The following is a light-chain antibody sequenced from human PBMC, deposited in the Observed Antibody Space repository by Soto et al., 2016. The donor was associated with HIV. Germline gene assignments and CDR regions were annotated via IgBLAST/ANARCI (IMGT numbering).Light chain of an antibody. Sequence: SYVLTQPPSVSVAPGKTARITCGGDNIGRNTVHWYQQKPGQAPVLVVYDDSDRPSGIPERFSGSKSGNTATLTINRVEAGDEADYFCQVWDSASGHVVFGGGTKLPVL. CDR1: NIGRNT. CDR2: DDS. CDR3: QVWDSASGHVV. V-gene: IGLV3-21*03. J-gene: IGLJ2*01.